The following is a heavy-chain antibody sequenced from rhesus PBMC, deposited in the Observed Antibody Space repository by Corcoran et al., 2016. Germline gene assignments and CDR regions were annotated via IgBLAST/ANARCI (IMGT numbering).Heavy chain of an antibody. CDR2: IYGSGGST. CDR3: AREGDTVGTGYFDY. J-gene: IGHJ4*01. CDR1: GGSLSDRSH. Sequence: QVQLQESGPGLVKPSETLSLTCAVPGGSLSDRSHWRLTRQPPGKGLEWIGYIYGSGGSTYYNPSLKSRVTISTDTSKNQFSRKLSSVTAADTAVYYCAREGDTVGTGYFDYWGQGVLVTVSS. V-gene: IGHV4-106*01. D-gene: IGHD5-42*01.